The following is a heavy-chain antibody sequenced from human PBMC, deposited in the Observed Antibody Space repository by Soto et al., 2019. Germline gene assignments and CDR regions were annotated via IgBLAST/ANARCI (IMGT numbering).Heavy chain of an antibody. Sequence: SETLSLTCAVYGGSFSGYYWSWIRQPPGKGLEWIGYIFHSGSTYYNPSLKSRVTISVDGSKNHFSLELSSVTAADTAVYYCARDRAGALYFDYWGQGTLVTVPQ. D-gene: IGHD6-13*01. CDR2: IFHSGST. CDR1: GGSFSGYY. CDR3: ARDRAGALYFDY. J-gene: IGHJ4*02. V-gene: IGHV4-34*12.